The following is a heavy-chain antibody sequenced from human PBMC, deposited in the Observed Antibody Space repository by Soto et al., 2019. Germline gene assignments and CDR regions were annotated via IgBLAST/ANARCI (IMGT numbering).Heavy chain of an antibody. D-gene: IGHD3-10*01. J-gene: IGHJ4*02. CDR1: GFSFASYA. CDR3: AKDLELVMILGFFDY. V-gene: IGHV3-23*01. CDR2: ISGGGDTI. Sequence: VHLLESGGGLVQPGGSLRLSCATSGFSFASYAMSWVRQAPGKGLEWVSSISGGGDTIYYADSLKGRFTISRDNSKSTLYLQMNSLRAEDTAVYYCAKDLELVMILGFFDYWGQGSLVTVSS.